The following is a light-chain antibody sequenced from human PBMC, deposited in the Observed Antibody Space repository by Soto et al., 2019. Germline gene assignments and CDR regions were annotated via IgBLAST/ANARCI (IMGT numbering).Light chain of an antibody. J-gene: IGKJ2*01. Sequence: IQMTQSPSSLSASVGDRVTITCRASQSISSWLAWYQQKPGKAPKLLIYKASSLESGVPSRFSGSGSGTEFTLTISSLQPDDFATYYCQQYNSYSQTFGQGTKLEIK. CDR2: KAS. CDR1: QSISSW. V-gene: IGKV1-5*03. CDR3: QQYNSYSQT.